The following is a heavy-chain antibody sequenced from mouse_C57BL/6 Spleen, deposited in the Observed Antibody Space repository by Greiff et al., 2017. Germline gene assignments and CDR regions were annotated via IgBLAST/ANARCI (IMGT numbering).Heavy chain of an antibody. D-gene: IGHD1-1*01. CDR3: ARWDYGSRGFAY. CDR2: INPNNGGT. V-gene: IGHV1-22*01. Sequence: VHVKQSGPELVKPGASVKMSCKASGYTFTDYNMHWVKQSHGKSLEWIGYINPNNGGTSYNQKFKGKATLTVNKSSSTAYMELRSLTSEDSAVYYCARWDYGSRGFAYWGQGTLVTVSA. J-gene: IGHJ3*01. CDR1: GYTFTDYN.